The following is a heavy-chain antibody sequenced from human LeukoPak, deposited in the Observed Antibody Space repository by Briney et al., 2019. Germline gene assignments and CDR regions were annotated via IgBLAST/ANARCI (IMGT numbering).Heavy chain of an antibody. CDR3: TRGSGSYEFDY. CDR1: GFTFSGSA. Sequence: GGSLRLSCAATGFTFSGSAMHWVRQVSGKGLEWVGRIRSKANSYATAYAASVKGRFTISRDDSKNTAYLQMNSLKTEDTAVYYCTRGSGSYEFDYWGQGTLVTVSS. D-gene: IGHD1-26*01. CDR2: IRSKANSYAT. V-gene: IGHV3-73*01. J-gene: IGHJ4*02.